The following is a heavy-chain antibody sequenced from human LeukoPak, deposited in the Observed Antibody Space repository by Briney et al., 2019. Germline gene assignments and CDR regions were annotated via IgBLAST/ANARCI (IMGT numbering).Heavy chain of an antibody. D-gene: IGHD6-13*01. V-gene: IGHV3-23*01. J-gene: IGHJ4*02. Sequence: GGSLRLSCAASGFTFSSYAMSWVRQAPGKGLEWVSAISGSGGSTYYADSVKGRFTISRDNSKNTLYLQMNSLRAEDAAVYYCAKDPAGIAAAGYDYWGQGTLVTVSS. CDR3: AKDPAGIAAAGYDY. CDR2: ISGSGGST. CDR1: GFTFSSYA.